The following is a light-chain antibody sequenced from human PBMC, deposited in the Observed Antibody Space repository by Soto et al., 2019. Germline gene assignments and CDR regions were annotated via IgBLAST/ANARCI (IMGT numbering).Light chain of an antibody. CDR3: QQYNKWPVT. J-gene: IGKJ4*01. CDR1: QSVGTH. V-gene: IGKV3-15*01. Sequence: EIVMTQSPATLSVSPGERATLSCRASQSVGTHLAWYQQTPGQAPRLLISATSTRATGIPARFSGSGSGTEFTLTISSLRSEDFAFYYCQQYNKWPVTFGGGTKVEV. CDR2: ATS.